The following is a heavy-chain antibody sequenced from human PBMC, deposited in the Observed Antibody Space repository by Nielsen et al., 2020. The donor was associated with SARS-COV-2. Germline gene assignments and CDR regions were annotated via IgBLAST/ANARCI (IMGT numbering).Heavy chain of an antibody. CDR3: ARAHGDYGDYPDY. D-gene: IGHD4-17*01. Sequence: SVKVSCKASGGTFSSYAISWVRQAPGQGLEWMGGIIPIFGTANYAQKLQGRVTMTTDTSTSTAYMELRSLRSDDTAVYYCARAHGDYGDYPDYWGQGTLVTVSS. CDR1: GGTFSSYA. J-gene: IGHJ4*02. V-gene: IGHV1-69*05. CDR2: IIPIFGTA.